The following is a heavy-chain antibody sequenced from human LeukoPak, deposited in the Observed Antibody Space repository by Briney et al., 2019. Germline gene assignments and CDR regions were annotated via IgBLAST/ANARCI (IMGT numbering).Heavy chain of an antibody. V-gene: IGHV4-39*01. CDR2: IYYSGST. Sequence: PSETLSLTCTVSGGSISSSSYYWGWIRQPPGKGLEWIGSIYYSGSTHYNPSLKSRVTISVDTSKNQFSLKLSSVTAADTAVYYCATQAVAPYYYYGMDVWGQGTTVTVSS. D-gene: IGHD6-19*01. CDR3: ATQAVAPYYYYGMDV. CDR1: GGSISSSSYY. J-gene: IGHJ6*02.